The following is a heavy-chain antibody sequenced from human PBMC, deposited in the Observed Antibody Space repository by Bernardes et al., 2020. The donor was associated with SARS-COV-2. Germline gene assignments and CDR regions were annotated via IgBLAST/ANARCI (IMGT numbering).Heavy chain of an antibody. CDR1: GDSISSGGYY. CDR2: IYYSGST. D-gene: IGHD3-10*01. CDR3: AREFLPFVVRGVHSAYFDY. J-gene: IGHJ4*02. V-gene: IGHV4-31*03. Sequence: SETLSLTCTFSGDSISSGGYYWSWIRQHPGKGLEWIGYIYYSGSTYYNPSLKSRVTISVDTSKNQFSLKLSSVTAADTAVYYCAREFLPFVVRGVHSAYFDYWGQGTLVTVSS.